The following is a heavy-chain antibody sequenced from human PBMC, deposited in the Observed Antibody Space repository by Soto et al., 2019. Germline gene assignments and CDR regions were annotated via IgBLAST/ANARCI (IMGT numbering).Heavy chain of an antibody. CDR2: FYHSGDT. CDR1: GDSISSPVYY. J-gene: IGHJ3*02. CDR3: ARRANILSGVDACTT. Sequence: QLQLQESGPGLVKPSETLSLTCTVSGDSISSPVYYWGWIRQPPGKGLEWIGSFYHSGDTYYTPSLRSRVTTSLDTCTNPVSMELRSGIASETAVYYGARRANILSGVDACTTWCQATMVNVSS. D-gene: IGHD3-9*01. V-gene: IGHV4-39*01.